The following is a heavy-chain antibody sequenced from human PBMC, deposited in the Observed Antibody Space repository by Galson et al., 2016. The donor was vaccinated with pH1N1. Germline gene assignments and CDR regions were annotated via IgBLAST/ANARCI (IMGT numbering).Heavy chain of an antibody. V-gene: IGHV4-34*01. CDR1: GGSFSDHF. D-gene: IGHD4-17*01. J-gene: IGHJ4*02. Sequence: LSLTCAVYGGSFSDHFWRWVRQPPGRGLEWIGEINQSGSANYNPTLKSRVTISEDTSRNQLSLKLSSVTAADTAVYYCARWEITTVTNFDYWGQGTPVTVAS. CDR2: INQSGSA. CDR3: ARWEITTVTNFDY.